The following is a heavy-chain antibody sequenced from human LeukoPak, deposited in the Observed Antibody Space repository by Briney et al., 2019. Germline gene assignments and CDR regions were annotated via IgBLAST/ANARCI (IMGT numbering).Heavy chain of an antibody. J-gene: IGHJ4*02. V-gene: IGHV3-23*01. Sequence: PGGSLRLSCAASGFTFSSYSMNWVRQAPGKGLEWVSAISGSGGSTYYADSEKGRFTISRDNSKNTLYLQMNSLRAEDTAVYYCAKVGTYCTNGVCDTPFDYWGQGTLVTVSS. CDR1: GFTFSSYS. CDR2: ISGSGGST. D-gene: IGHD2-8*01. CDR3: AKVGTYCTNGVCDTPFDY.